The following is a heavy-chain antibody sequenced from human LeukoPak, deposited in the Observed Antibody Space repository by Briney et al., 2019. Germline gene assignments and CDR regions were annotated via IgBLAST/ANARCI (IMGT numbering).Heavy chain of an antibody. CDR3: ARDIAGGWNYFDY. Sequence: ASVRVSCKASGYTFTSYNIHWVRQAPGQGLEWMGIINPTGGSTGYAQKFQGRVTMTRDTSTTTLYREMSSLRSEDTAVYYSARDIAGGWNYFDYWGQGTLVTVSS. CDR1: GYTFTSYN. J-gene: IGHJ4*02. D-gene: IGHD1-14*01. CDR2: INPTGGST. V-gene: IGHV1-46*01.